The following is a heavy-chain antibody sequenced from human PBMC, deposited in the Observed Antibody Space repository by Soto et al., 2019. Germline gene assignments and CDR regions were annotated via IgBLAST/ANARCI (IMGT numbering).Heavy chain of an antibody. V-gene: IGHV3-33*01. CDR1: GFTFSSYG. J-gene: IGHJ6*02. CDR3: ARDLGHYYDSSGYYYDDYYYGMDV. D-gene: IGHD3-22*01. Sequence: PGWSLRLSCAASGFTFSSYGMHWVRQAPGKGLEWVAVIWYDGSNKYYADSVKGRFTISRDNSKNTLFLQMNSLRAEDTVVYYCARDLGHYYDSSGYYYDDYYYGMDVWGQGTTVTV. CDR2: IWYDGSNK.